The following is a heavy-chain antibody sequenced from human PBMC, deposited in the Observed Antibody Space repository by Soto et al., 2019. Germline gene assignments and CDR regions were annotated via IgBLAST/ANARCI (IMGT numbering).Heavy chain of an antibody. D-gene: IGHD4-17*01. CDR2: IYYSGST. V-gene: IGHV4-31*03. CDR1: GGSVINANYF. CDR3: ARDADYGGSRGGMDV. J-gene: IGHJ6*02. Sequence: QVRLEESGPGLVKPSETLSLICSVSGGSVINANYFWNWIRHHPENGLEWIGYIYYSGSTRYNPSFKSRVTLSIDTSKNQFSLSLNSVTVADTAVYFCARDADYGGSRGGMDVWGRGTTVTVSS.